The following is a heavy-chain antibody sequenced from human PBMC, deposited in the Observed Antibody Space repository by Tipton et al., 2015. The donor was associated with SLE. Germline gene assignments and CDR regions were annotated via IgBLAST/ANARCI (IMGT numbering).Heavy chain of an antibody. Sequence: TLSLTCTVSGGSIGSSTYYWGWIRQPPGKGLEWIGSIYYSGSTYYRPSLKSRVTISVDTSKNQFSLKLSSATAADTAVYYCARVRSARGMRGPAASSSYFCMDVWGKGTTVTVSS. J-gene: IGHJ6*03. V-gene: IGHV4-39*07. CDR1: GGSIGSSTYY. CDR3: ARVRSARGMRGPAASSSYFCMDV. CDR2: IYYSGST. D-gene: IGHD2-2*01.